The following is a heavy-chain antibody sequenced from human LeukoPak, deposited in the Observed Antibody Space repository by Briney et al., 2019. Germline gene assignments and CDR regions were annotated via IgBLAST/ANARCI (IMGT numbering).Heavy chain of an antibody. CDR1: GDSLSSGGYY. D-gene: IGHD3-10*01. Sequence: SQTLSLTCTVSGDSLSSGGYYWRCIRQHPGKGLEWIGYIYYSGSTYYNPSLKSRVIISVGTSKNQFSLKLSSVTAADTAVYYCARGREGNYYDYWGQGTLVTVSS. CDR3: ARGREGNYYDY. CDR2: IYYSGST. J-gene: IGHJ4*02. V-gene: IGHV4-31*03.